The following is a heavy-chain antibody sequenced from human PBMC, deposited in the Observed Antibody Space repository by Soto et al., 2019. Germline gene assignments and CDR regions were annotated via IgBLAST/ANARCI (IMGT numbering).Heavy chain of an antibody. Sequence: EVQLVESGGGLIQPGGSLRLSCAASGFTVSSNYMSWVRQAPGKGLEWVSVIYSGGSTYYADSVKGRFTISRDNSKNTLYLQMNSLRAEDTAVYYCARDSWIQRWNYPPTYYYYGMDVWGQGTTVTVSS. CDR2: IYSGGST. CDR3: ARDSWIQRWNYPPTYYYYGMDV. D-gene: IGHD5-18*01. CDR1: GFTVSSNY. V-gene: IGHV3-53*01. J-gene: IGHJ6*02.